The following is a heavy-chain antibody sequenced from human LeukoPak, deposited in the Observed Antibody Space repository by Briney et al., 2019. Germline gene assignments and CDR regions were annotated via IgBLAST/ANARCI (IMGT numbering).Heavy chain of an antibody. CDR3: ARGPNSNWSGLDF. CDR1: GFSFSGHW. J-gene: IGHJ4*02. Sequence: GGSLRLSCTASGFSFSGHWMHWARQLPGKGLVWVSRISLTGSTTSYADSVKGRFTVSRDNAKNTLYLQVNNLRAEDTAVYYCARGPNSNWSGLDFWGQGTLLTVSS. CDR2: ISLTGSTT. D-gene: IGHD6-6*01. V-gene: IGHV3-74*01.